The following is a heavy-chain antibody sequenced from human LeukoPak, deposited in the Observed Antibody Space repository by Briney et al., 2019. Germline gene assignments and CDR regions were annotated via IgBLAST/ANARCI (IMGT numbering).Heavy chain of an antibody. Sequence: SETLSLTCTVSGGSISSYYWSWIRQPPGKGLERIGHIYYSGSTNYTPSLKSRVTISVDTSKNQFSLKLSAVTAADTAVYYCASHPVQLERRSWFDPWGQGTLVTVSS. CDR1: GGSISSYY. D-gene: IGHD1-1*01. CDR2: IYYSGST. V-gene: IGHV4-59*08. CDR3: ASHPVQLERRSWFDP. J-gene: IGHJ5*02.